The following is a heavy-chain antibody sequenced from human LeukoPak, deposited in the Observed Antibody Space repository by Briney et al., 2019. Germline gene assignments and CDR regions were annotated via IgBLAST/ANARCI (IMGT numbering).Heavy chain of an antibody. V-gene: IGHV1-69*04. Sequence: ASVKVSCKASGGTFSSYAISWVRQAPGQGLEWMGRIIPILGIANYAQKFQGRVTITADKSTSTAYMELSSLRSEDTAVYYCARDEGGNEPPDYWGQGTLVTVSS. D-gene: IGHD4-23*01. CDR1: GGTFSSYA. CDR2: IIPILGIA. CDR3: ARDEGGNEPPDY. J-gene: IGHJ4*02.